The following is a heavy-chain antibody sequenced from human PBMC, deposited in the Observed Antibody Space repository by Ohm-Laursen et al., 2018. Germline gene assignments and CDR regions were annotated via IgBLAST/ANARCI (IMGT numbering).Heavy chain of an antibody. D-gene: IGHD5-24*01. J-gene: IGHJ6*02. V-gene: IGHV3-7*01. Sequence: GSLRLSCSATGFTFSSYWMSWVRQAPGKGLEWVANINEFGSETYYVDSVEGRFTISRDNAKNSLYLQMDSLRAEDTAVYYCARGRLASTKNPGMDVWGQGTTVTVSS. CDR1: GFTFSSYW. CDR3: ARGRLASTKNPGMDV. CDR2: INEFGSET.